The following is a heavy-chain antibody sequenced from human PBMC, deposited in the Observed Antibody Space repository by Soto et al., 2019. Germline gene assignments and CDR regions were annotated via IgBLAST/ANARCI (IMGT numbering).Heavy chain of an antibody. V-gene: IGHV3-53*01. D-gene: IGHD6-25*01. CDR3: ARDRSDSSRADSFDI. CDR2: IYRGRAT. CDR1: GLSVSNTY. Sequence: EVQLVESGGGLIQPGGSLRLSCAVSGLSVSNTYMSWVRQAPGKGLEWISVIYRGRATYYADSVKDRFTISRDDSRNTVYRQMNSLTTEDTAVYFCARDRSDSSRADSFDIWGQGTMVTVSS. J-gene: IGHJ3*02.